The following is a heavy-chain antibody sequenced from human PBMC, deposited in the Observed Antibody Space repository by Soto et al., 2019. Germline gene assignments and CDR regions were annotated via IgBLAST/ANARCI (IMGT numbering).Heavy chain of an antibody. V-gene: IGHV1-18*01. CDR1: GYTFTSYG. Sequence: QVQLVQSGAEVKKPGASVKVSCKASGYTFTSYGISWVRQAPGQGLEWMGWISAYNGNTNYAQKLRGRVTMTTNTSTGTASMELRSVRSDDTAVYYCARASDSTARCSGGSSSGYYMDVWGKRTTVTVSS. J-gene: IGHJ6*03. CDR3: ARASDSTARCSGGSSSGYYMDV. D-gene: IGHD2-15*01. CDR2: ISAYNGNT.